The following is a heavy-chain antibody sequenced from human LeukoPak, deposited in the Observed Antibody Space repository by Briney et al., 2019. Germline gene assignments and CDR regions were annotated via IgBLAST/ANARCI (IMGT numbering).Heavy chain of an antibody. D-gene: IGHD3-22*01. CDR2: IYYSGST. Sequence: SETLSLTCTASGGSISSYYWSWIRQPPGKGLEWIGSIYYSGSTYYNPSLKSRVTISVDTSKNQFSLKLSSVTAADTAVYYCAGDSSGYLPQPAGWFDPWGQGTLVTVSS. CDR1: GGSISSYY. CDR3: AGDSSGYLPQPAGWFDP. J-gene: IGHJ5*02. V-gene: IGHV4-59*05.